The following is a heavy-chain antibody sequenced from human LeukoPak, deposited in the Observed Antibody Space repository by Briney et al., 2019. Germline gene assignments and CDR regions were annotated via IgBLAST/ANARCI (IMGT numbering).Heavy chain of an antibody. CDR3: ARQMVRGVMNSDY. CDR1: GYSFTSYW. J-gene: IGHJ4*02. CDR2: IYPGDSDT. D-gene: IGHD3-10*01. Sequence: GESLKISCKGSGYSFTSYWIGWVRQMPGKGQEWMGIIYPGDSDTRYSPSFQGQVTISADKSISTAYPQWSSLKASDTAMYYCARQMVRGVMNSDYWGQGTLVTVSS. V-gene: IGHV5-51*01.